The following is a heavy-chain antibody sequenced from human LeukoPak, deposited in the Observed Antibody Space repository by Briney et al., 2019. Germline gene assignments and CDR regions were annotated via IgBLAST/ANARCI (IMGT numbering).Heavy chain of an antibody. CDR1: GFTFSSYG. V-gene: IGHV3-33*01. CDR2: IWYDGSNK. J-gene: IGHJ5*01. Sequence: PGGPLRLSCAASGFTFSSYGMHWVRQAPGKGLEWVAVIWYDGSNKYYADSVKGRFTISRDNSKNTLYLQMNSLRAEDTAVYYCARDVVRGAIYNWFDPWGQGTLVTVSS. CDR3: ARDVVRGAIYNWFDP. D-gene: IGHD2-2*01.